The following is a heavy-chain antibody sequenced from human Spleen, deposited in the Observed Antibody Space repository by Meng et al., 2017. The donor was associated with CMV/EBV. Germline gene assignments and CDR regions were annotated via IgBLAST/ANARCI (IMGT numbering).Heavy chain of an antibody. Sequence: GESLKISCAASGFTFSSYSMNWVRQAPGKGLEWVSSISSSSSYIYYADSVKGRFTVSRDNAKKSLYLQMNSLRAEDTAVYYCARLVGPQRYFDYWGQGTLVTVSS. CDR3: ARLVGPQRYFDY. V-gene: IGHV3-21*01. CDR1: GFTFSSYS. J-gene: IGHJ4*02. CDR2: ISSSSSYI. D-gene: IGHD1-26*01.